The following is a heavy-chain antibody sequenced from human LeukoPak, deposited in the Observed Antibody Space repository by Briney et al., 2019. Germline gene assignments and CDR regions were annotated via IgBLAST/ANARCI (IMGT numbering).Heavy chain of an antibody. CDR1: GGSISSYY. CDR2: IYYSGST. Sequence: PSETLSLTCTVSGGSISSYYWSWIRQPPGKGLEWIGYIYYSGSTNYNPSLKSRVTISVDTSKNQFSLKLSSVTAADTAVYYCARGYGSGSYYKGEFDYWGQGTLVTVSS. D-gene: IGHD3-10*01. V-gene: IGHV4-59*01. CDR3: ARGYGSGSYYKGEFDY. J-gene: IGHJ4*02.